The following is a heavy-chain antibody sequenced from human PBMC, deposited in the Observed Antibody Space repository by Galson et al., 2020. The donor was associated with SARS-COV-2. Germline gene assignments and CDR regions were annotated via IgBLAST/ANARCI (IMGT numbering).Heavy chain of an antibody. D-gene: IGHD3-22*01. CDR1: GFLFSSYA. CDR2: ITGSGYST. Sequence: GESLKISCEAPGFLFSSYAVSWVRQAPGKGLEWVSVITGSGYSTYYADSVKGRFNVPRDNSKNRAYLQMNSLRAEDTAVYYCATPYDSSTYPKYCGQGTLVTVSS. V-gene: IGHV3-23*01. CDR3: ATPYDSSTYPKY. J-gene: IGHJ4*02.